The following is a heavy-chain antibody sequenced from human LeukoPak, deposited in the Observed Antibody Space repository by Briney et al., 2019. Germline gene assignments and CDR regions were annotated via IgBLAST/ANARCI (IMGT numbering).Heavy chain of an antibody. J-gene: IGHJ4*02. CDR2: IGGSGTGT. V-gene: IGHV3-23*01. Sequence: GGSLRLTCAASGFPFSRWAMTWVRQAPGKGLGWVSVIGGSGTGTDYADSAKGRFTISRDNSKNTLYVQMNSLRAEDTAIYYCARGRGYRDYDRPLDYWGQGTLVTVSS. CDR3: ARGRGYRDYDRPLDY. CDR1: GFPFSRWA. D-gene: IGHD5-12*01.